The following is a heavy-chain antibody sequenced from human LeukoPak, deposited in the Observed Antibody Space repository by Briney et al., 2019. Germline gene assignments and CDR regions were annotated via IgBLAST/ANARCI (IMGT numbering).Heavy chain of an antibody. CDR1: GGSFSGYY. CDR3: ARAGYDCSSTSCYGGTYYFDY. J-gene: IGHJ4*02. D-gene: IGHD2-2*01. V-gene: IGHV4-34*01. CDR2: INHSGST. Sequence: SETLSLNCAVYGGSFSGYYWSWIRQPPGKGLEWIGEINHSGSTNYNPSLKSRVTISVDTPKNQFSLKLSSVTAADTAVYYCARAGYDCSSTSCYGGTYYFDYWGQGTLVTVSS.